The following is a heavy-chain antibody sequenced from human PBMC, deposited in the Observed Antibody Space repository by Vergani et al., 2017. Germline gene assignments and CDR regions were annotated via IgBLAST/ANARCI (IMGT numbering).Heavy chain of an antibody. J-gene: IGHJ2*01. V-gene: IGHV1-69*12. CDR1: GGTFSGFG. CDR2: IIPIFGSA. D-gene: IGHD3-10*01. Sequence: QDQVVQSGAELKKPGSSVKVSCRVPGGTFSGFGVNWVRLAPGHGLEWMGGIIPIFGSATYAEKFQGTVSITADESTNTIYMELSSLRFEDTAMYYCATGHTRYNYESGTYGHTGFFDVWGRGTQITVSS. CDR3: ATGHTRYNYESGTYGHTGFFDV.